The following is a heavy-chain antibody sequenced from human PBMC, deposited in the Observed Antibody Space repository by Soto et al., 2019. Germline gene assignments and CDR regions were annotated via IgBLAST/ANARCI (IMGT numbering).Heavy chain of an antibody. Sequence: SETLSLTCAVYGGSFSGYYWSWIRQPPGKGLEWIGEINHSGSTNYNPSLKSRVTISVDTSKNQFSLKLSSVTAADTAAYYCARAYYDSSGYYRLYNYWGQGTLVTVSS. D-gene: IGHD3-22*01. CDR3: ARAYYDSSGYYRLYNY. J-gene: IGHJ4*02. V-gene: IGHV4-34*01. CDR2: INHSGST. CDR1: GGSFSGYY.